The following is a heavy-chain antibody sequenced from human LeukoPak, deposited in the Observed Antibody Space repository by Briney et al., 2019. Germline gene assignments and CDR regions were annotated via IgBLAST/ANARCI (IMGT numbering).Heavy chain of an antibody. CDR1: GGSISSDY. Sequence: PSETLSLTCTVSGGSISSDYWSWIRQPPGKGLEWIGFIYYTGSTNYNPSLKSRVSISVDTSKTHFSLSLSSVTAADTAVYFCAREVRDYYGPGDYWGQGTLVTVSS. CDR2: IYYTGST. CDR3: AREVRDYYGPGDY. D-gene: IGHD3-10*01. V-gene: IGHV4-59*01. J-gene: IGHJ4*02.